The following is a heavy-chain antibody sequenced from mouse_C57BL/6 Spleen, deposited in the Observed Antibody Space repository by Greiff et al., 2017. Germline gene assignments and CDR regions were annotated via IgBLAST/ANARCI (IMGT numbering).Heavy chain of an antibody. CDR1: GFTFSDYY. Sequence: EVKLVESEGGLVQPGSSMKLSCTASGFTFSDYYMAWVRQVPEKGLEWVANIIYDGSSTYYLDFLKSRFIISRDNAKNILYLQMSSLKSEDTATYYCARGSLANWGFAYWGQGTLVTVSA. J-gene: IGHJ3*01. CDR2: IIYDGSST. V-gene: IGHV5-16*01. D-gene: IGHD4-1*01. CDR3: ARGSLANWGFAY.